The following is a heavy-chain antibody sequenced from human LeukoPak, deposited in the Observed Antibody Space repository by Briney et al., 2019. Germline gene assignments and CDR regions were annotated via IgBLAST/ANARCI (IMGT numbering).Heavy chain of an antibody. CDR3: LSEWLFRF. V-gene: IGHV3-15*01. D-gene: IGHD3-3*01. CDR1: GFTFTNAW. Sequence: GGSLRLSCAASGFTFTNAWMSWVRQAAGKGLEWVGRIKSKSDGGAIEYAAPVKGRFTISRDDSENMFYLQMNSLKTEDTAVYYCLSEWLFRFWGQGTLVTVSS. CDR2: IKSKSDGGAI. J-gene: IGHJ4*02.